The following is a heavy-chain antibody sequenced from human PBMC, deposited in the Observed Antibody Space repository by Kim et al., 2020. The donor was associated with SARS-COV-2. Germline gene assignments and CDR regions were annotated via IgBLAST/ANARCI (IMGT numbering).Heavy chain of an antibody. CDR2: IYPGDSDT. D-gene: IGHD2-21*02. Sequence: GESLKISCKGSGYSFTSYWIGWVRQMPGKGLEWMGIIYPGDSDTRYSPSFQGQVTISADKSISTAYLQWSSLKASDTAMYYCASAYCGGDCYTPPLFDYWGQGTLVTVSS. J-gene: IGHJ4*02. CDR3: ASAYCGGDCYTPPLFDY. V-gene: IGHV5-51*01. CDR1: GYSFTSYW.